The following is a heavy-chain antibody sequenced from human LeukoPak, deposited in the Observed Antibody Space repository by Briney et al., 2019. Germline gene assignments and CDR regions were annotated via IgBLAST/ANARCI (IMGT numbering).Heavy chain of an antibody. D-gene: IGHD3/OR15-3a*01. CDR2: INHSGST. Sequence: PSETLSLTCAVYGGSFSGYYWSWICQPPGKGLEWIGEINHSGSTNYNPSLKSRVTISVDTSKNQFSLKLSSVTAADTAVYYCARGQGSWTDYWGQGTLVTVSS. J-gene: IGHJ4*02. CDR1: GGSFSGYY. CDR3: ARGQGSWTDY. V-gene: IGHV4-34*01.